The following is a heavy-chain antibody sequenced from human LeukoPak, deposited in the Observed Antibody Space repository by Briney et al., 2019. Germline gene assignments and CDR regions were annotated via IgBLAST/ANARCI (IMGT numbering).Heavy chain of an antibody. CDR1: GFTFSSYE. D-gene: IGHD3-10*01. CDR3: ARDFLWGSGSR. Sequence: PGGSLRLSCAASGFTFSSYEMNWVRQAPGKGLEWVSYISGSGSTIYYADSVKGRFTISRDNAKNTLFLQMNSLRAEDTAVYYCARDFLWGSGSRWGQGTLVTVSS. J-gene: IGHJ4*02. CDR2: ISGSGSTI. V-gene: IGHV3-48*03.